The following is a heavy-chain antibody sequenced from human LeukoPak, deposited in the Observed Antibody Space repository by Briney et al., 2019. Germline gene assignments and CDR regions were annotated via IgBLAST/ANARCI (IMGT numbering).Heavy chain of an antibody. CDR3: ATHYTIFGVVGTFDY. Sequence: GGPLRLSCAALGFTFSSSAMSWVRQAPGKGREWVSAISGSGGSTYYADSVKGRFTISRDNSKTTLYLQMNSLRAEDTAVYYCATHYTIFGVVGTFDYWGQGTLVTVSS. CDR2: ISGSGGST. V-gene: IGHV3-23*01. J-gene: IGHJ4*02. D-gene: IGHD3-3*01. CDR1: GFTFSSSA.